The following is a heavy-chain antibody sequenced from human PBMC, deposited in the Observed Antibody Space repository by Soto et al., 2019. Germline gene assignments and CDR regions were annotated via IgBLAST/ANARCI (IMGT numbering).Heavy chain of an antibody. CDR2: ITGTSAFT. V-gene: IGHV3-21*01. CDR3: ARDNLAFQGAFDL. J-gene: IGHJ4*02. D-gene: IGHD3-16*01. Sequence: PGGSLRLSCAASGFVFSDFQFNWVRQAPGGGLERLSSITGTSAFTEYAESIEGRFTISRDNPNKLLFLHMDNLRPEDTAVYYCARDNLAFQGAFDLWGQGTLVTVS. CDR1: GFVFSDFQ.